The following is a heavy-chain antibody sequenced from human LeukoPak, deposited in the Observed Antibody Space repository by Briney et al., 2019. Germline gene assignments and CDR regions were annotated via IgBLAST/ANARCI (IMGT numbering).Heavy chain of an antibody. Sequence: SETLSLTCTVSGYSISSGYYWGWIRQPPGKGLEWIGSIYHSGNTYYNPSLKSRVTISVDTSKNQLSLKLSSVTAADTAVYYCARIRPDPAAMDFDYWGQGTLVTVSS. CDR1: GYSISSGYY. J-gene: IGHJ4*02. CDR3: ARIRPDPAAMDFDY. V-gene: IGHV4-38-2*02. D-gene: IGHD1-14*01. CDR2: IYHSGNT.